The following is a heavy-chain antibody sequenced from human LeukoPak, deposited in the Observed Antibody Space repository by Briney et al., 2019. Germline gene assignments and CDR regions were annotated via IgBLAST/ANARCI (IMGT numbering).Heavy chain of an antibody. CDR2: IYYSGST. J-gene: IGHJ4*02. Sequence: SETLSLTCTVSGGSISSSSYYWGWIRQPPGKGLEWIGSIYYSGSTNYNPSLKSRVTISIDTSKNQFSLKLSSVTAADTAVYYCARQIDDYYDTSGYWKGGQGTLVTVSS. CDR3: ARQIDDYYDTSGYWK. CDR1: GGSISSSSYY. D-gene: IGHD3-22*01. V-gene: IGHV4-39*01.